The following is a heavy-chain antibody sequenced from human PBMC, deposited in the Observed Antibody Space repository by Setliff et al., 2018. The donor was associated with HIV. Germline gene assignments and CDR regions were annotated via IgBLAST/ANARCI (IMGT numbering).Heavy chain of an antibody. CDR3: AMGSSGYPFDY. J-gene: IGHJ4*02. V-gene: IGHV4-39*01. Sequence: SETLSLTCSVSGGSISSSSYYWGWLRQPPGKGLDWIGSMSYTGTTYDNPSLKSRVTISVDTSKNQFSLKLTSVTAADAAVYFCAMGSSGYPFDYWGQGSLVTVSS. CDR2: MSYTGTT. CDR1: GGSISSSSYY. D-gene: IGHD3-22*01.